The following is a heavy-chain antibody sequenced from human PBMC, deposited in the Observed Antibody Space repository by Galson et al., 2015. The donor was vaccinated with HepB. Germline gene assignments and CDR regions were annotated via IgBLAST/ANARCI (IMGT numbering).Heavy chain of an antibody. Sequence: SVKVSCKAFGNYDITWVRQAPGQGLEWMGWISGYDGNTDYAQKFQDRVTMTTDTSTTTAYMELRRLTSDDTAVYFCARKIESQYSSSWGLYDYNYYMDVWGEGTTVTVSS. CDR3: ARKIESQYSSSWGLYDYNYYMDV. V-gene: IGHV1-18*04. D-gene: IGHD6-13*01. CDR1: GNYD. CDR2: ISGYDGNT. J-gene: IGHJ6*03.